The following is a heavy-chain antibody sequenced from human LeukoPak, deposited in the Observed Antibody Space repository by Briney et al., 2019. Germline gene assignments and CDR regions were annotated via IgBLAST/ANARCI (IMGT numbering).Heavy chain of an antibody. D-gene: IGHD3-10*01. Sequence: ASVKVSCKASGYTFTSYGISWVRQAPGQGLEWMGWISAYNGNTNYAQKFQGRVTMTRNTSISTAYMELSSLRSEDTAVYYCARGARNYYGSGRGDYWGQGTLVTVSS. J-gene: IGHJ4*02. CDR1: GYTFTSYG. V-gene: IGHV1-18*01. CDR2: ISAYNGNT. CDR3: ARGARNYYGSGRGDY.